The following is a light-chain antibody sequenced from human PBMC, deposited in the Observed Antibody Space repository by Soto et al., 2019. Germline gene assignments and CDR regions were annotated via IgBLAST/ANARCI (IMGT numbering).Light chain of an antibody. J-gene: IGKJ3*01. CDR2: GAS. Sequence: TQSPGTLSLPPGERATLSCRASQSVNNNLAWYQQKLGQAPRVLIYGASTRATGIPARFTGSGSGTEFILTITSLQSEDSAVYYCQQYDNLPLTFGPGTKVDIK. V-gene: IGKV3-15*01. CDR3: QQYDNLPLT. CDR1: QSVNNN.